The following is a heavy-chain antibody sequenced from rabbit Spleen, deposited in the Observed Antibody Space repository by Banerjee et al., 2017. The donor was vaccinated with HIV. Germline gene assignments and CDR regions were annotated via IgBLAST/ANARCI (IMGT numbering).Heavy chain of an antibody. J-gene: IGHJ4*01. Sequence: QQLVESGGGLVQPGGSLKLSCKASGFDFSVYGLSWVRQAPGKGLEWIGYIDPIFGRTYYASWVNGRFTISSHNAQNTLYLQLNSLTAADTATYFCARDLDGVIGWNFGWWGPGTLVTVS. CDR3: ARDLDGVIGWNFGW. V-gene: IGHV1S7*01. CDR2: IDPIFGRT. CDR1: GFDFSVYG. D-gene: IGHD1-1*01.